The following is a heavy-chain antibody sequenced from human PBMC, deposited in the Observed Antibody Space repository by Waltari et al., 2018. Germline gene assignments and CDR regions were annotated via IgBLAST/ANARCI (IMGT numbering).Heavy chain of an antibody. D-gene: IGHD3-10*01. Sequence: QVQLVESGGGVVQPGRSLRLSCAASGFTFSSYGMHWVRQAPGKGLEWVAVIWYDGSNKYYADSVKGRFTISRDNSKNTLYLQMNSLRAEDTAMYYCAKDDKAGYGSGSYYKMKPWGQGNLVTVSS. V-gene: IGHV3-30*18. J-gene: IGHJ4*02. CDR1: GFTFSSYG. CDR2: IWYDGSNK. CDR3: AKDDKAGYGSGSYYKMKP.